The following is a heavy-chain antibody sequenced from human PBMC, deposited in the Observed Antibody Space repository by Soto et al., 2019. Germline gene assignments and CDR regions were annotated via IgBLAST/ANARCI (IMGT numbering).Heavy chain of an antibody. CDR1: GFTFSSYG. D-gene: IGHD2-15*01. CDR3: ARDDSDCSGGSCYPFRHHYYMDV. CDR2: IWYDGSNK. J-gene: IGHJ6*03. Sequence: GGSLRLSCAASGFTFSSYGMHWVRQAPGKGLEWVAVIWYDGSNKYYADSVKGRFTISRDNSKNTLYLQMNSLRAEDTAVYYCARDDSDCSGGSCYPFRHHYYMDVWGKGTTVTVSS. V-gene: IGHV3-33*01.